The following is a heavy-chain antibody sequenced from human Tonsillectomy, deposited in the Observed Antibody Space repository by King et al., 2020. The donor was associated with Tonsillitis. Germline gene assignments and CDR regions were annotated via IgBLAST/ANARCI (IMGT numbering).Heavy chain of an antibody. D-gene: IGHD3-22*01. J-gene: IGHJ5*02. CDR1: GDSISSHY. CDR2: ISNTGSP. V-gene: IGHV4-59*11. CDR3: ARTGYYDTSGYYSA. Sequence: VQLQESGPGLVKPSETLSLTCTVSGDSISSHYWSWIRQPPGKGLEWIGFISNTGSPYYNPSLQSRFSMSVVTSKNQFILKMTSVTAADTAVYYCARTGYYDTSGYYSAWGQGALVTVSS.